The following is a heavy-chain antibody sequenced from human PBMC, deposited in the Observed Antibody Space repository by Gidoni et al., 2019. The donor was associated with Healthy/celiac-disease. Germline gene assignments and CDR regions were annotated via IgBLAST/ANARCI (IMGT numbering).Heavy chain of an antibody. Sequence: EVQLVESGGGVVQPGGSLRLSCAASGFTFCNYLLPWVRQAPGKGLVWVSRINSDGSSTSDADSVKCRFTISRDNAKNTLYLQMNSLRAEDTAVYYCARVRWSGSYGGDACDIWGQGTMVTVSS. D-gene: IGHD1-26*01. CDR2: INSDGSST. CDR3: ARVRWSGSYGGDACDI. CDR1: GFTFCNYL. J-gene: IGHJ3*02. V-gene: IGHV3-74*01.